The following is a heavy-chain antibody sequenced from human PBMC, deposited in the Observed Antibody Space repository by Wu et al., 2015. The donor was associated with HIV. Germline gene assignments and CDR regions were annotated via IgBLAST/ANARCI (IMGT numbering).Heavy chain of an antibody. CDR2: ISAYNGNT. V-gene: IGHV1-18*01. CDR1: GYTFTSYG. Sequence: QVQLVQSGAEVKKPGASVKVSCKASGYTFTSYGISWVRQAPGQGLEWMGWISAYNGNTNYAQKLQGRVTMTTDTSTSTAYMELRSLRSDDTAVYYCARVRVRYCSSTSCDMNAFDIWGQGTMVTVSS. CDR3: ARVRVRYCSSTSCDMNAFDI. J-gene: IGHJ3*02. D-gene: IGHD2-2*01.